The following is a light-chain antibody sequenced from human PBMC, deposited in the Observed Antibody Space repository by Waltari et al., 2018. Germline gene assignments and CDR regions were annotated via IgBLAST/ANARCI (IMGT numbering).Light chain of an antibody. J-gene: IGKJ5*01. V-gene: IGKV3-20*01. CDR3: QQYGTLIT. Sequence: EIVLTQSPGTLSLSPGERATLSCRASQSVRSSYLAWYQQKPGQAPRLLISGASSRATGIPDWFSGSGSGTDFTLTISRLEPEDFAVYYCQQYGTLITFGQGTRLEIK. CDR1: QSVRSSY. CDR2: GAS.